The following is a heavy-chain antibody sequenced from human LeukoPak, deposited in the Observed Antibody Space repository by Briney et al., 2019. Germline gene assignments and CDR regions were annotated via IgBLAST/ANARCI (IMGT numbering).Heavy chain of an antibody. Sequence: SETLSLTCTVSGGSISSYYWSWIRQPPGRGREGIGYIYYSGSTNYNPSLKSRVTISVDTSKNQFSLKLSSVTAADTAVYYCARHQVLTGNYDYWGQGTLVTVSS. CDR3: ARHQVLTGNYDY. CDR1: GGSISSYY. V-gene: IGHV4-59*08. CDR2: IYYSGST. D-gene: IGHD2-8*01. J-gene: IGHJ4*02.